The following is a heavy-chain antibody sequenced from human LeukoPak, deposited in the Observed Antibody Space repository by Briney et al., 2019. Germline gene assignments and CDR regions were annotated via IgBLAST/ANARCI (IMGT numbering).Heavy chain of an antibody. V-gene: IGHV3-11*04. D-gene: IGHD6-6*01. CDR1: GFTFGDYA. J-gene: IGHJ5*02. Sequence: SLRLSCTASGFTFGDYAMSWFRQAPGKGLEWVSYISSSGSTIYYADSVRGRFTISRDNTKNSLFLQMNSLRAEDTAIYYCARDVGTSSNWYDPWGQGTLVTVSS. CDR3: ARDVGTSSNWYDP. CDR2: ISSSGSTI.